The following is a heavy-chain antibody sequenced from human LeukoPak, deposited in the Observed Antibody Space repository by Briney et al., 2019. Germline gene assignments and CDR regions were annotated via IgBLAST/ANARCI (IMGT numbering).Heavy chain of an antibody. V-gene: IGHV4-59*01. CDR1: GGSISSYY. Sequence: SETLSLTCTVSGGSISSYYWSWIRQPPGKGLERIGYIYYSGSTNYNPSLKSRVTISVDTSKNQFSLKLSSVTAADTAVYYCARDRGRQWLEAFDIWGQGTMVTVSS. CDR2: IYYSGST. J-gene: IGHJ3*02. CDR3: ARDRGRQWLEAFDI. D-gene: IGHD6-19*01.